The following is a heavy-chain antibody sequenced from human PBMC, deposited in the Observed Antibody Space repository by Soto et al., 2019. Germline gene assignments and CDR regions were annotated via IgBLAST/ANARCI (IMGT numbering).Heavy chain of an antibody. CDR3: ARDRGVAPPVAGNTHYYYYMDV. D-gene: IGHD6-19*01. V-gene: IGHV1-18*01. J-gene: IGHJ6*03. CDR1: GYSFTNYG. CDR2: ISAYNGNT. Sequence: QDQLVQSGVEVKKPGASVTVSCKASGYSFTNYGITWVRQAPGQGFEWMGWISAYNGNTNYAQKFQGRVTMTTDASTSTAYLELRSLRSADTAVYYCARDRGVAPPVAGNTHYYYYMDVWGKGTTVTVSS.